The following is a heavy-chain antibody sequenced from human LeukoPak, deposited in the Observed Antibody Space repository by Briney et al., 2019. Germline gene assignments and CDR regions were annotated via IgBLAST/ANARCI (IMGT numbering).Heavy chain of an antibody. CDR2: ISGSGGST. D-gene: IGHD3-3*01. CDR3: AKSFYDFWSGYFGAYYFDN. CDR1: GFTFNTYA. V-gene: IGHV3-23*01. J-gene: IGHJ4*02. Sequence: PGGSLRLSCAASGFTFNTYALSWDRQAPGKGLEWVSSISGSGGSTYYADSMKGRFTISRDNSQNTLYLQMNSLRGEDTAVYFCAKSFYDFWSGYFGAYYFDNWGQGTLVTVSS.